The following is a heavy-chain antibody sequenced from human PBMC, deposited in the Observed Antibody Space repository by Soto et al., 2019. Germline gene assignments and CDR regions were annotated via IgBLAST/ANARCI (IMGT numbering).Heavy chain of an antibody. Sequence: PSETLSLTCTVSGGSISSSSYYWGWIRQPPWKGLEWIGSIYYSGSTYYNPSLKSRVTISVDTSKNQFSLKLSSVTAADTAVYYCARSKLGYYGSGSPGNWFDPWGQGXLVTVPS. J-gene: IGHJ5*02. CDR3: ARSKLGYYGSGSPGNWFDP. V-gene: IGHV4-39*01. D-gene: IGHD3-10*01. CDR2: IYYSGST. CDR1: GGSISSSSYY.